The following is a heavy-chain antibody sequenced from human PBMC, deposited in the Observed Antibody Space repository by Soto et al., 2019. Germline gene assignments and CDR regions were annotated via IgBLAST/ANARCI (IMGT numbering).Heavy chain of an antibody. V-gene: IGHV3-33*01. D-gene: IGHD6-6*01. J-gene: IGHJ6*02. CDR2: IWYDGSNK. CDR3: ARGARAPLILYYGMDV. CDR1: GFTFSSYG. Sequence: VGSLRLSCAASGFTFSSYGMHWVRQAPGKGLEWVAVIWYDGSNKYYADSVKGRFTISRDNSKNTLYLQMNSLRAEDTAVYYCARGARAPLILYYGMDVWGQGTTVTVSS.